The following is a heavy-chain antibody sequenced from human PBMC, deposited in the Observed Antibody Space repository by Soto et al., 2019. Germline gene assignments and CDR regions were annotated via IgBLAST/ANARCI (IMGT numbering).Heavy chain of an antibody. CDR3: ARYGTYYYGSGSYFAFDI. CDR2: IYYSGST. J-gene: IGHJ3*02. D-gene: IGHD3-10*01. Sequence: SETLSLTCTVSGGSVSSGSYYWSWIRQPPGKGLEWIGYIYYSGSTNYNPSLKSRVPISVDTSKNQFSLKLSSVTAADTAVYYCARYGTYYYGSGSYFAFDIWGQGTMVT. CDR1: GGSVSSGSYY. V-gene: IGHV4-61*01.